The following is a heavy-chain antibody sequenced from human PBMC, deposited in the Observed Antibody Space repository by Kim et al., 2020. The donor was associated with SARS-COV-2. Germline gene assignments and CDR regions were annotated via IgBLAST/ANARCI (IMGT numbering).Heavy chain of an antibody. CDR3: ARRDYYGSGSYSFDY. D-gene: IGHD3-10*01. V-gene: IGHV4-39*01. Sequence: PALKSRVTISVDTSKTQFSLKLTSVTAADTAVYYCARRDYYGSGSYSFDYWGQGTLVTVSS. J-gene: IGHJ4*02.